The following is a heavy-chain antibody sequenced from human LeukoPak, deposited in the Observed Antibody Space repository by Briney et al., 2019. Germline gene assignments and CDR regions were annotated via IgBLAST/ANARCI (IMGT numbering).Heavy chain of an antibody. CDR1: GGTFSSYA. V-gene: IGHV1-69*04. Sequence: GASVKVSCKASGGTFSSYAISWVRQAPGQGLEWMGRIIPILGIANYAQKFQGRVTITADKSTSTAYMELSSLRSEDTAVYYCARDPGGMATKVYAFDIWGQGTMVTDSS. CDR3: ARDPGGMATKVYAFDI. D-gene: IGHD5-24*01. J-gene: IGHJ3*02. CDR2: IIPILGIA.